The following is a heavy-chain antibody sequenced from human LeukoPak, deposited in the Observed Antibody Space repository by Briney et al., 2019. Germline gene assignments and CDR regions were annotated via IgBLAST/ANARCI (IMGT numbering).Heavy chain of an antibody. V-gene: IGHV1-18*01. D-gene: IGHD3-3*01. Sequence: ASVKVSCKASGGTFSSYGISWVRQAPGQGLEWMGWISAYNGNTNYAQKLQGRVTMTTDTSTSTAYMELRSLRSDDTAVYYCASPAAYYDFWSGYQYYMDVWGKGTTVTVSS. CDR1: GGTFSSYG. CDR3: ASPAAYYDFWSGYQYYMDV. CDR2: ISAYNGNT. J-gene: IGHJ6*03.